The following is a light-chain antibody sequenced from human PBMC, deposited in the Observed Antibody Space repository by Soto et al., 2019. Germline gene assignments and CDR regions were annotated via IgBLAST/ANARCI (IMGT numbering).Light chain of an antibody. V-gene: IGKV1-39*01. Sequence: DIHMTQSPSTLSATAGDRVTITCRASQTIINYLNWYQQKPGKAPKLLIYAASTLQSGVPSRFSGRGSGTDYPLTISCLRSEDLATYHCHHYYSYPLTFGGGTKVDIK. CDR2: AAS. CDR3: HHYYSYPLT. J-gene: IGKJ4*01. CDR1: QTIINY.